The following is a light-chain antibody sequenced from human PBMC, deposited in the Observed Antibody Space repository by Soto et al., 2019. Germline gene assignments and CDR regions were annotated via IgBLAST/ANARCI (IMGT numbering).Light chain of an antibody. V-gene: IGKV3-11*01. J-gene: IGKJ4*01. Sequence: EIVLTQSPATLSLSPGERATLSCRASQSVNSYLAWYQQKPGQAPRLLMYDASNRATGIPARFSGSGSGTAFTLTISSLEAEDFAVYYCQQRSSWPLTFGGGTKVEIK. CDR1: QSVNSY. CDR3: QQRSSWPLT. CDR2: DAS.